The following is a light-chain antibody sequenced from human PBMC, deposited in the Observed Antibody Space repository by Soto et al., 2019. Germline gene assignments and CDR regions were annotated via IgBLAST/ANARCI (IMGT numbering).Light chain of an antibody. Sequence: DIVMTQTPLSLSVTPGQSASISCKSSQTLLHSNGKSYLYWYLQKAGQAPHLLIYEVSNRFSGVRDEFNGSGSVTDVTLIISRVEAEDVEVYYCLQSLQLPLTFDGGNKVEIK. CDR2: EVS. CDR1: QTLLHSNGKSY. J-gene: IGKJ4*01. CDR3: LQSLQLPLT. V-gene: IGKV2D-29*01.